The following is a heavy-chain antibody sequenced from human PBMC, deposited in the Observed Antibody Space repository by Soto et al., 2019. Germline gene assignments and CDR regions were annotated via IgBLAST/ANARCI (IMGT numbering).Heavy chain of an antibody. V-gene: IGHV3-11*01. Sequence: GGSLRLSCAASGFTFSDYYMSWIRQAPGKGLEWVSYISSSGSTIYYADSVKGRFTISRDNAKNSLYLQMNSLRAEDTAVYYCARDTPIYYCSSTSCYLDYWGQGTLVTVSS. J-gene: IGHJ4*02. CDR3: ARDTPIYYCSSTSCYLDY. CDR1: GFTFSDYY. CDR2: ISSSGSTI. D-gene: IGHD2-2*01.